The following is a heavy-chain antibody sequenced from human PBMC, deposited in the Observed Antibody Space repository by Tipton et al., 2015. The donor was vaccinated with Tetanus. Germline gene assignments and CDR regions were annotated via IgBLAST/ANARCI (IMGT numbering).Heavy chain of an antibody. V-gene: IGHV4-31*03. J-gene: IGHJ5*02. CDR3: ALTDTDYFDP. CDR1: GASVTSGGHY. CDR2: IYYNGFT. D-gene: IGHD4-11*01. Sequence: TLSLTCTVSGASVTSGGHYWSWIRQHPGKGLEWIGYIYYNGFTYHNPSLKSRLTMSIDTSKNQFSLNLSSVTAADTAVYYCALTDTDYFDPWGQGTLVTVSS.